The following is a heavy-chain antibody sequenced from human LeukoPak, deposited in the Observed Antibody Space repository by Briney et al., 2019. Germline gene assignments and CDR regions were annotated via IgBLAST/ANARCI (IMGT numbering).Heavy chain of an antibody. J-gene: IGHJ4*02. CDR3: ATFVLGDCSSTSCYVPFDY. D-gene: IGHD2-2*01. CDR1: GGTFSSYA. CDR2: IIPIFGTA. V-gene: IGHV1-69*06. Sequence: SVKVSCKASGGTFSSYAISWVRQAPGQGLEWMGGIIPIFGTANYAQKFQGRVTITADKSTSTAYMELRSLRSEDTAVYYCATFVLGDCSSTSCYVPFDYWGQGTLVTVSS.